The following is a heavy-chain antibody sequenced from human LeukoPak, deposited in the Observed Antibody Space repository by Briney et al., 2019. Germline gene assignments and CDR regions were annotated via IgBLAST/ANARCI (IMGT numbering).Heavy chain of an antibody. D-gene: IGHD1-26*01. J-gene: IGHJ4*02. CDR3: ARRLGGGSYSYFDY. CDR2: IYYSGST. CDR1: GGSISSYSYY. Sequence: KPSETLSLTCTVSGGSISSYSYYWGRIRQPPGKGLEWIGPIYYSGSTYYNPSLKSRVTISVDTSKNQFSLKLSSVTAADTAVYFCARRLGGGSYSYFDYWGQGTLVTVSS. V-gene: IGHV4-39*01.